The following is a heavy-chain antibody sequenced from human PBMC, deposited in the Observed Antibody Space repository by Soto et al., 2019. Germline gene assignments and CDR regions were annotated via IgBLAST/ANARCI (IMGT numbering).Heavy chain of an antibody. CDR3: ARAPLYGGQAY. CDR1: GFSVNSDY. Sequence: EVQLVESGGGLVQPGGSLRLSCAASGFSVNSDYMTWVRQAPGKGLEWVSVIYSGGSTYYTDSVKGRFTMSRDNSKNTLYLQMRSLRAEDTAVYYCARAPLYGGQAYWGQGTLVTVSS. V-gene: IGHV3-66*01. D-gene: IGHD4-17*01. CDR2: IYSGGST. J-gene: IGHJ4*02.